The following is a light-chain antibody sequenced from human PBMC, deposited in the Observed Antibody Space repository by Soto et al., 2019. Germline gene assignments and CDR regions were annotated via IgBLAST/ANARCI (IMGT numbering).Light chain of an antibody. CDR1: SSDVGGYNY. J-gene: IGLJ3*02. CDR3: SSYTSSSTLWG. CDR2: DVS. Sequence: QSVLTQPASVSGSPGQSITISCTGTSSDVGGYNYVSWYQQHPGKATKLMNYDVSNRPSGVSNRFSGSKSGNTASLTISGLQAEDEADYYCSSYTSSSTLWGFGGGTK. V-gene: IGLV2-14*01.